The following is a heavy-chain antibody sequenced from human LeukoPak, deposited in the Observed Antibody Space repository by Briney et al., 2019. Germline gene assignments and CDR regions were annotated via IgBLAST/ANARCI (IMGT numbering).Heavy chain of an antibody. CDR1: GGSFSGYY. Sequence: SETLSLTCAVYGGSFSGYYWSWIRQPPGKGLEWIGSIYYSGSTYYNPSLKSRVTISVDTSKNQFSLKLSSVTAADTAVYYCARQDYDFWSGYSPIDYWGQGTLVTVSS. CDR3: ARQDYDFWSGYSPIDY. CDR2: IYYSGST. D-gene: IGHD3-3*01. V-gene: IGHV4-34*01. J-gene: IGHJ4*02.